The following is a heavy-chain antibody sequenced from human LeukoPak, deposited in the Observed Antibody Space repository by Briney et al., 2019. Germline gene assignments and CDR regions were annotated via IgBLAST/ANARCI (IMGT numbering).Heavy chain of an antibody. J-gene: IGHJ4*02. CDR2: IYPGDSDT. V-gene: IGHV5-51*01. D-gene: IGHD3-9*01. CDR3: ARQVYDVLTGYQDYFDY. CDR1: GYSSTSYW. Sequence: GESLKISCKGSGYSSTSYWIGWVRQMPGKGLEWMGIIYPGDSDTRYSPSFQGQVTISADKSISTAYLQWSSLKASDTAMYYCARQVYDVLTGYQDYFDYWGQGTLVTVSS.